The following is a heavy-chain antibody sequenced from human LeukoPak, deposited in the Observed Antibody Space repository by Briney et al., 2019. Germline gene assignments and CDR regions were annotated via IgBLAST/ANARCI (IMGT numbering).Heavy chain of an antibody. Sequence: ASVKVSCKASGYTFTGYYIHWVRQGPGQGLEWMGIIDPSGGSTSYAQKFQGRVTMTRDTSTSTVYMELSGLRSEDTAVYYCARDKSGTTQGDLDYWGQGTLVTVSS. CDR2: IDPSGGST. CDR1: GYTFTGYY. V-gene: IGHV1-46*01. D-gene: IGHD1-1*01. J-gene: IGHJ4*02. CDR3: ARDKSGTTQGDLDY.